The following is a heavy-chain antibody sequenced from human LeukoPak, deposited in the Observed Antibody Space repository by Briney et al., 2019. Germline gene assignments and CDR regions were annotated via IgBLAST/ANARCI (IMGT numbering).Heavy chain of an antibody. V-gene: IGHV3-9*01. CDR1: GFTFDDYA. CDR2: ISWSSGSI. CDR3: AKDICRYDYDNGGSFDI. Sequence: GRSLRLSCAAYGFTFDDYAMHWVRPAPGKGLEWVSGISWSSGSIGYADSVKGRFTISRDNAKNTLYLQMNSLRAEDTALYYCAKDICRYDYDNGGSFDIWGQGTMVTASS. J-gene: IGHJ3*02. D-gene: IGHD3-22*01.